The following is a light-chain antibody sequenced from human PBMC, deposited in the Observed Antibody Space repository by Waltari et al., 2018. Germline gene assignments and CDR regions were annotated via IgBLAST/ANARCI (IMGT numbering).Light chain of an antibody. J-gene: IGLJ2*01. CDR3: QSYDTNLVV. V-gene: IGLV1-40*01. CDR2: GNT. Sequence: QSVLTQPPSVSGAPGQRVTISCTGSSSNIGAGYDVHWYQQLPGTAPKLLIYGNTHRPSGVPDRFSGSKSGTSASLAITGLQAEDEANYYCQSYDTNLVVFGGGTKLTVL. CDR1: SSNIGAGYD.